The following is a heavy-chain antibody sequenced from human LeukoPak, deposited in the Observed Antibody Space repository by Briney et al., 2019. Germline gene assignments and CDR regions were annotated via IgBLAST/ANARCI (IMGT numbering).Heavy chain of an antibody. Sequence: GASVKVSCKASGYTFTSYYMHWVRQAPGQGLEWMGIINPSGGSTSYAQKFQGRVTMTRDTSISTAYMELSRLRSDDTAVYYCARGGVVPAAKWFDPWGQGTLVTVSS. J-gene: IGHJ5*02. D-gene: IGHD2-2*01. V-gene: IGHV1-46*01. CDR2: INPSGGST. CDR1: GYTFTSYY. CDR3: ARGGVVPAAKWFDP.